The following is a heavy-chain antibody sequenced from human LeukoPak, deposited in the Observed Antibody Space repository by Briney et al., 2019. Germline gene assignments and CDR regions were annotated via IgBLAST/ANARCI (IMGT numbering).Heavy chain of an antibody. Sequence: SQTLSLTCAISGDSVSTNSAAWNWLRQSPSRGLEWLGRTYYRSKWYNDYAVSVKSRITINADTSKNQFSLQLNSVTPVDTAVYYCARLYRAEFDYWGQGTLVTVSS. V-gene: IGHV6-1*01. CDR2: TYYRSKWYN. CDR1: GDSVSTNSAA. D-gene: IGHD3-16*02. J-gene: IGHJ4*02. CDR3: ARLYRAEFDY.